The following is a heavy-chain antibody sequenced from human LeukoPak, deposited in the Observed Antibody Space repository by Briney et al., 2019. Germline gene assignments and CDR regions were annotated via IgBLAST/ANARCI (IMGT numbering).Heavy chain of an antibody. Sequence: PSGTPSPTCPVSGGSLSSSRYYLGWIPQPPGKGLEWIGSIYYSGSTYYNPSLKSRVTVSVDTSKNQFSLRLSSVTAADTAVYYCARSGVGIPFDYWGQGTLVTVSS. CDR3: ARSGVGIPFDY. CDR1: GGSLSSSRYY. D-gene: IGHD3-3*01. CDR2: IYYSGST. J-gene: IGHJ4*02. V-gene: IGHV4-39*01.